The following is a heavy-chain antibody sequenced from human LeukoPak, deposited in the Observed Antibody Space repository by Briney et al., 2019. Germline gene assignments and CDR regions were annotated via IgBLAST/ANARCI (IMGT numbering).Heavy chain of an antibody. D-gene: IGHD6-13*01. CDR1: GVSFSGYY. CDR3: AGGGYSSSWYL. CDR2: INHSGST. Sequence: SSETLSLTCAVYGVSFSGYYWSWIRQPPGKGLEWIGEINHSGSTNYNPSLKSRVTISVDTSKNQFSLKLSSVTAADTAVYYCAGGGYSSSWYLWGQGTLVTVSS. J-gene: IGHJ4*02. V-gene: IGHV4-34*01.